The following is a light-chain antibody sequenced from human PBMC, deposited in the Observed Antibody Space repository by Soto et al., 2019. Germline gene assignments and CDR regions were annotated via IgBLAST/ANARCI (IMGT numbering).Light chain of an antibody. CDR1: QSVSSNY. Sequence: EIVLTQSPGTLSLSPGERATLSCRASQSVSSNYLAWWQQNPGQAPRLLIYGVSSRATGIPDKFSGSGSGTDFTLIISRLEPEDFAVYYCQQYASSPNTFGQGTRLEIK. J-gene: IGKJ2*01. CDR3: QQYASSPNT. CDR2: GVS. V-gene: IGKV3-20*01.